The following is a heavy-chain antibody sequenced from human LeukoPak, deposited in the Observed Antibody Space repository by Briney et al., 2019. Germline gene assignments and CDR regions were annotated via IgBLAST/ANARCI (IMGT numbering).Heavy chain of an antibody. CDR2: ISTYNGIT. Sequence: GAPVKISCKTSGYTFTSYGITWGRQAPGQGVEWRGWISTYNGITNYAQKFQGRVTISPHTYTSTASMGLRRPRSVDTAVYYCARTHLWLSVDVFDIRGQETILAVSS. J-gene: IGHJ3*02. CDR1: GYTFTSYG. CDR3: ARTHLWLSVDVFDI. D-gene: IGHD5-18*01. V-gene: IGHV1-18*01.